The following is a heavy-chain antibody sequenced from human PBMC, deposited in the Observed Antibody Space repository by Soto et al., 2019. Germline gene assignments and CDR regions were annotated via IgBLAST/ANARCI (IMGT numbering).Heavy chain of an antibody. CDR3: AKDILPGYSYGYHYYYGMDV. J-gene: IGHJ6*02. CDR1: GFTFDDYT. Sequence: GGSLRLSCAASGFTFDDYTMHWVRQAPGKGLEWVSLISWDGGSTYYADSVKGRFTISRENSKNSLYLQMNSLRTEDTALYYCAKDILPGYSYGYHYYYGMDVWGQGTTVTVSS. V-gene: IGHV3-43*01. D-gene: IGHD5-18*01. CDR2: ISWDGGST.